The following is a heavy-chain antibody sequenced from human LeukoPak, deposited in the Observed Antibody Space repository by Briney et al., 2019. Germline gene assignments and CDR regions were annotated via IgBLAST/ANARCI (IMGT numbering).Heavy chain of an antibody. CDR1: GGSISSYY. CDR2: IYYSGST. V-gene: IGHV4-59*08. CDR3: ARSGGGYSYGYIDY. D-gene: IGHD5-18*01. J-gene: IGHJ4*02. Sequence: SETLSLTCTVSGGSISSYYWSWIRQPPGKGLEWIGYIYYSGSTNYNPSLKSRVTISVDTSKNQFSLKLSSVTAADTAVYYCARSGGGYSYGYIDYWGQGTLVTVSS.